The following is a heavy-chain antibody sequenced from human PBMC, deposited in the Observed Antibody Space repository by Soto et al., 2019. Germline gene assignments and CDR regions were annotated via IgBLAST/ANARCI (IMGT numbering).Heavy chain of an antibody. D-gene: IGHD3-16*01. Sequence: VGSLRLSCVASGINLINHAMTWVRQAPGKGPEWVSTVSETGTVTYYADSVKGRFTISRDNSRNTLYLQLNNLRAEDTAVYYCVTGSSGTRGEDFWGPGALVTVSS. CDR3: VTGSSGTRGEDF. J-gene: IGHJ4*02. CDR1: GINLINHA. V-gene: IGHV3-23*01. CDR2: VSETGTVT.